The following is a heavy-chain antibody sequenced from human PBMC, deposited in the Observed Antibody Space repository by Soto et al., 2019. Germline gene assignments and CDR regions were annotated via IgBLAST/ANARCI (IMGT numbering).Heavy chain of an antibody. D-gene: IGHD3-10*01. CDR2: INPNSGGT. V-gene: IGHV1-2*04. J-gene: IGHJ4*02. CDR3: ARGYYGSGSYYNPLDY. CDR1: GYTFTGYY. Sequence: ASVKVSCKASGYTFTGYYMHWVRQAPGQGLEWMGWINPNSGGTNYAQKFQGWVTMTRDTSISTAYMELSRLRSDDTAVYYCARGYYGSGSYYNPLDYWGQGTLVTVSS.